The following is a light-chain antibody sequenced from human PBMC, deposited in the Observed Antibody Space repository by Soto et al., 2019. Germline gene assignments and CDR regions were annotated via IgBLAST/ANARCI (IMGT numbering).Light chain of an antibody. J-gene: IGKJ4*01. CDR3: QQYHAWPLT. CDR2: GAS. CDR1: QDISSN. Sequence: IVLTQSPVTLSVSPGERVTLSCRTSQDISSNLAWYQQKPGQAPRLLIYGASTRAAGIPARFSGSGSGTEFTLTISSLQSEEFACSYCQQYHAWPLTFEGGTNLEIK. V-gene: IGKV3-15*01.